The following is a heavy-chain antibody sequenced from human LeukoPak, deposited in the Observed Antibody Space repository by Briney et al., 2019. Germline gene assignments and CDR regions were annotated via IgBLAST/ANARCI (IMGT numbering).Heavy chain of an antibody. CDR2: ISGSGGIM. Sequence: QPGGSLRLSCAASGFTFSNYEMNWACQAPGKGLEWISYISGSGGIMFYADSVKGRFTISRDNAKNSVYLQMSSLKAEDTAVYYCAREYPDNGDGWGYWGQGTLVTVSS. D-gene: IGHD1-1*01. CDR1: GFTFSNYE. J-gene: IGHJ4*02. CDR3: AREYPDNGDGWGY. V-gene: IGHV3-48*03.